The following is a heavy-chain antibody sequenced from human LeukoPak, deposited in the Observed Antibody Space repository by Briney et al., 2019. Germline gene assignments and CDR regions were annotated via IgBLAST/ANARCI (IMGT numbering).Heavy chain of an antibody. D-gene: IGHD6-13*01. V-gene: IGHV3-73*01. Sequence: GGSLSLSCAASGFTFSGSAMHWVRQAFGKGLEWLGRIRSKADSYTTAYAASVKGRFIISRDDSKNTVYLQMNSLKTEDTAVYYCRAAADLNDYWGQGTLVTVSS. J-gene: IGHJ4*02. CDR3: RAAADLNDY. CDR1: GFTFSGSA. CDR2: IRSKADSYTT.